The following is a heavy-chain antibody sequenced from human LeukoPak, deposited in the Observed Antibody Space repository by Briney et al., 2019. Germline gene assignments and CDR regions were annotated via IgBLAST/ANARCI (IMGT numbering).Heavy chain of an antibody. Sequence: GGSLGLSCAASGFTFSSYAMSWVRQAPGKGLEWVSAISGSGGSTYYADSVKGRFTISRDNSKNTLYLQMNSLRAEDTAVYYCAKDLAREYCSGGSCYSGYYGMDVWGQGTTVTVSS. J-gene: IGHJ6*02. CDR2: ISGSGGST. V-gene: IGHV3-23*01. CDR1: GFTFSSYA. CDR3: AKDLAREYCSGGSCYSGYYGMDV. D-gene: IGHD2-15*01.